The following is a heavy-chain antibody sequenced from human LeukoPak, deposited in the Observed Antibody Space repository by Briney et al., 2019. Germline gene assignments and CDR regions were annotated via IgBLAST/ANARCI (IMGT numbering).Heavy chain of an antibody. V-gene: IGHV3-23*01. CDR2: ITSSGTT. CDR1: VLIFRRYG. CDR3: AKEEES. Sequence: GGTLRLFCGASVLIFRRYGMGGVRQAPGKGLEWVSSITSSGTTNYADSVKARFVISRDNSKDTLVLQMNSLRVEDTAVYYCAKEEESWGQGTLVTVSS. J-gene: IGHJ4*02.